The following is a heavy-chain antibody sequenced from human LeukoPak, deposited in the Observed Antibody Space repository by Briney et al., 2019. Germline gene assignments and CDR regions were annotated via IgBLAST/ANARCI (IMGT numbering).Heavy chain of an antibody. Sequence: GGSLRLSCAASGFTFDDYAMHWVRQAPGKGLEWVSLISGDGGSTYYADSVKGRFTISRDNSKNSLYLQMNSLRTEDTALYYCAKEGWFGELLAGFDYWGQGTLVTVSS. D-gene: IGHD3-10*01. J-gene: IGHJ4*02. V-gene: IGHV3-43*02. CDR1: GFTFDDYA. CDR2: ISGDGGST. CDR3: AKEGWFGELLAGFDY.